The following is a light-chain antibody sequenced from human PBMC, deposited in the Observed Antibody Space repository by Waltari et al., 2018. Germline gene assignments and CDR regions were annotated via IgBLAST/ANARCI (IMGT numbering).Light chain of an antibody. Sequence: DIQMTQSPSTVPAPPGDRVTITCRASQNLNTFLSWYQQKPGAVPNLLIYDASTLERGVPSRFSGSGSGTHFTLTISGLQPDDFATYYCQQYYDYPINFGQGTRL. J-gene: IGKJ5*01. CDR1: QNLNTF. CDR2: DAS. CDR3: QQYYDYPIN. V-gene: IGKV1-5*01.